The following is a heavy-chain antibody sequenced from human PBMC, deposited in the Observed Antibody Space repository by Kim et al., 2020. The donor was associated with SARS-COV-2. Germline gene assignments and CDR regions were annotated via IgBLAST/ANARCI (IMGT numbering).Heavy chain of an antibody. Sequence: SETLSLTCAVYGGSFSDYYWTWIRQPPGKGLEWIGEINHSGSTNYTPSLKSRVTISVDTSKDQFSLKLRSVTAADTAVYYCAKPGLPRYNWFDPWGQGTLVTVSS. V-gene: IGHV4-34*01. CDR3: AKPGLPRYNWFDP. CDR2: INHSGST. D-gene: IGHD6-25*01. CDR1: GGSFSDYY. J-gene: IGHJ5*02.